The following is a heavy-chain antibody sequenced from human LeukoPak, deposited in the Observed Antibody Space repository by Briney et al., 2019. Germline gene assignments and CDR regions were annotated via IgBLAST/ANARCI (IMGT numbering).Heavy chain of an antibody. CDR2: ISYDGSNK. CDR1: GFTFSSYG. D-gene: IGHD6-19*01. Sequence: GRSLRLSCAASGFTFSSYGMHWVRQAPGKGLEWVAVISYDGSNKYYADSVKGRFTISRDNSKNTLYLQMNSLRAEDTAVYYCAKFGVAAGTDYWYFDLWGRGTLVTVSS. CDR3: AKFGVAAGTDYWYFDL. J-gene: IGHJ2*01. V-gene: IGHV3-30*18.